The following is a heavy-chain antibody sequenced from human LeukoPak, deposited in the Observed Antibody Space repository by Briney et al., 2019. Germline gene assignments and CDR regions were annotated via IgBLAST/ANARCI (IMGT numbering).Heavy chain of an antibody. CDR2: IYYSGST. Sequence: SETLSLTCTVSGGSISSYYWSWIRQPPGKGLEWIGYIYYSGSTNYNPSLKSRVTISVDTSKNQFSLKLSSVTAADTAVYYCARGVVVPATMNPYYMDAWGKGTTVTVSS. J-gene: IGHJ6*03. CDR3: ARGVVVPATMNPYYMDA. D-gene: IGHD2-2*01. V-gene: IGHV4-59*01. CDR1: GGSISSYY.